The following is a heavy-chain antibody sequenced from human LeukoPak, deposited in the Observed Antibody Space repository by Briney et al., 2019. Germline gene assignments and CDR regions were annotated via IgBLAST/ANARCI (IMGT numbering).Heavy chain of an antibody. CDR3: ATPAGYYDSSGYYYLDY. D-gene: IGHD3-22*01. Sequence: ASVKVSCKVSGYTLTELSMHWVRQAPGKGLEWMGGFDPEDGETIYAQKFQGRVTMTEDTSTDTAYMELSSLRSEDTAVYYCATPAGYYDSSGYYYLDYWGQGTLVTVSS. CDR1: GYTLTELS. CDR2: FDPEDGET. J-gene: IGHJ4*02. V-gene: IGHV1-24*01.